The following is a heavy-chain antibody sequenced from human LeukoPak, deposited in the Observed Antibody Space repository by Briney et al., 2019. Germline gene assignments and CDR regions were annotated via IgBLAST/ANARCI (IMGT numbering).Heavy chain of an antibody. J-gene: IGHJ4*02. CDR1: GFTFSSYA. Sequence: GGSLRLSCAASGFTFSSYAMSWVRQAPGKGLEWVAVISYDGSNKYYADSVKGRFTISRDNSKNTLYLQMNSLRAEDTAVYYCARAPSTVPSYYFDYWGQGTLVTVSS. CDR2: ISYDGSNK. CDR3: ARAPSTVPSYYFDY. D-gene: IGHD4-17*01. V-gene: IGHV3-30-3*01.